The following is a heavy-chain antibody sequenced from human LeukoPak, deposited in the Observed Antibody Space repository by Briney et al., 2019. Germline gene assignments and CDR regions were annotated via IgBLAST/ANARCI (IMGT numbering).Heavy chain of an antibody. CDR1: GYQFNKFW. Sequence: ESLKIPCKASGYQFNKFWIGWVRQMPGKGLEWMGLIYPDDSETRYSPSFQGQATISADTSTSSAYLQWRSLKASDTAVYFCVRGYCSTARCSNFDYWGPGTLVTVSS. CDR2: IYPDDSET. V-gene: IGHV5-51*01. D-gene: IGHD2-2*01. J-gene: IGHJ4*02. CDR3: VRGYCSTARCSNFDY.